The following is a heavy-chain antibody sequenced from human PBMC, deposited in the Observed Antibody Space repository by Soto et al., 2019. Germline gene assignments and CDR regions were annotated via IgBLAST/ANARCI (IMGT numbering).Heavy chain of an antibody. CDR3: TKAATSPFDS. Sequence: GESLNISRQGTGYRFSRCWIGWARQKPGKGLDWLGNVYPSDSDVRHSPAFEGQVTISAXXXIXXXYXQFXXLXNSDTAIYDCTKAATSPFDSWGQGTRVTVSS. V-gene: IGHV5-51*01. CDR2: VYPSDSDV. CDR1: GYRFSRCW. D-gene: IGHD6-25*01. J-gene: IGHJ4*02.